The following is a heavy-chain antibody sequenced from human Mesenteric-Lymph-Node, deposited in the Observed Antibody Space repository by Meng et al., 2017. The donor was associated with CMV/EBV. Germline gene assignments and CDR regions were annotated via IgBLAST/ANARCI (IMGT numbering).Heavy chain of an antibody. J-gene: IGHJ6*02. Sequence: SETLSLTCTVSGYSISSGYYWGWIRQPPGKGLEWIGSIYHSGSTYYNPSLKSRVTISVDTSKNQFSLKLSSVTAADTAVYYCARGRYYYGMDVWGQG. CDR3: ARGRYYYGMDV. CDR2: IYHSGST. D-gene: IGHD3-10*01. V-gene: IGHV4-38-2*02. CDR1: GYSISSGYY.